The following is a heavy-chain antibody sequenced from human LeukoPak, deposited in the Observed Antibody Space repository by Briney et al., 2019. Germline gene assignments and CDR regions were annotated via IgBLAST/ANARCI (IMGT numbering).Heavy chain of an antibody. CDR2: ISGSGGST. Sequence: PGGSLRLSCAASGFTFSSYAMSWVRQAPGKGLEWVSSISGSGGSTYYADSVKGRFTISRDNSKNTLYLQINSLRAEDTAVYYCGKIRLDSATGYWGQGTLVTVSS. V-gene: IGHV3-23*01. CDR3: GKIRLDSATGY. J-gene: IGHJ4*02. D-gene: IGHD2-15*01. CDR1: GFTFSSYA.